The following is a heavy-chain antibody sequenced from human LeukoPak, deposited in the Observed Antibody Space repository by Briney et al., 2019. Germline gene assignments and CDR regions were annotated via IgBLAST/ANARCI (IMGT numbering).Heavy chain of an antibody. CDR3: ARVDTAMGMQAY. V-gene: IGHV1-18*01. CDR1: GYTFTSYG. D-gene: IGHD5-18*01. CDR2: ISAYNGNT. J-gene: IGHJ4*02. Sequence: ASVKVSCKASGYTFTSYGISWVRQAPGQGLEWMGWISAYNGNTNYAQKLQGRVTMTTDTSKSTAYMELRSLRSDDTAVYYCARVDTAMGMQAYWGQGTLVTVSS.